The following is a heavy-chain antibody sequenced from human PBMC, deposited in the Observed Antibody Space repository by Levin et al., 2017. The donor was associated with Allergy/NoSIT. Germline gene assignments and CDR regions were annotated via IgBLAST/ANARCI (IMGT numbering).Heavy chain of an antibody. CDR3: AKDEYEMDV. CDR2: IYPGDSDT. V-gene: IGHV5-51*01. D-gene: IGHD2-2*01. Sequence: GGSLRLSCKASGYSFTSYWIAWVRQMPGKGLEWMGSIYPGDSDTRYSPSFQGQVTISADKSISTAYLQWTSLKAADAAIYYCAKDEYEMDVWGQGTTVTVSS. CDR1: GYSFTSYW. J-gene: IGHJ6*02.